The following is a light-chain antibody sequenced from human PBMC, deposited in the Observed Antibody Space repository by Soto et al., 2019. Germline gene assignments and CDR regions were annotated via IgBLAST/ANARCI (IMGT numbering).Light chain of an antibody. CDR3: AAWDDSLNGVV. Sequence: QPVLTQPPSTSGTPGQRVTISCSGSSSNIGSNTVNWYQQLPGTAPKLLIYSNNQRPSGVPDRFSVSTSGTSASLAISGLQSEDEADYYCAAWDDSLNGVVFGGGTQLTVL. CDR2: SNN. CDR1: SSNIGSNT. J-gene: IGLJ2*01. V-gene: IGLV1-44*01.